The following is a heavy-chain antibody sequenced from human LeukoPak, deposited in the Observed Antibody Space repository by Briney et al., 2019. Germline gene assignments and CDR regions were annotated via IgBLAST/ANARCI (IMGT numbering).Heavy chain of an antibody. CDR2: IYYSGST. D-gene: IGHD2-2*01. J-gene: IGHJ6*04. CDR3: ARVRPQPSIVVVPGGAHKMDV. V-gene: IGHV4-30-4*08. CDR1: GGSISSGDYY. Sequence: SETLSLTCTVSGGSISSGDYYWSWIRQPPGKGLEWIGYIYYSGSTYYNPSLKSRVTISVDTSKNQFSLKLSSVTAADTAVYYCARVRPQPSIVVVPGGAHKMDVWGKGTRVTVSS.